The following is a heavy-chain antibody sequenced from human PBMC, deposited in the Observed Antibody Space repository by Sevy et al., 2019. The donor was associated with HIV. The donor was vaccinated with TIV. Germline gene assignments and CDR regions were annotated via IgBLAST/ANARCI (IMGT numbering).Heavy chain of an antibody. J-gene: IGHJ4*02. Sequence: ASVKVSCKVSGYIFTELSMHWVRQAPGKGLEWMGGFDPEDGETIYAQKFQGRVTMTEDTSTDPAYMDLGSLRSEDTAVYYCATDSVLLKGRYYDSSGYYLHYWGQGTLVTVSS. CDR3: ATDSVLLKGRYYDSSGYYLHY. V-gene: IGHV1-24*01. D-gene: IGHD3-22*01. CDR2: FDPEDGET. CDR1: GYIFTELS.